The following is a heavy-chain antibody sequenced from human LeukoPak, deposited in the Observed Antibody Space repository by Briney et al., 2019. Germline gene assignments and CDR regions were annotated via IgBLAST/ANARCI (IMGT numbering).Heavy chain of an antibody. CDR2: IRGRSGNT. V-gene: IGHV3-23*01. Sequence: PGGSLTLSCAASGFSFSSYAMSWVRQAPGKGLEWVSAIRGRSGNTYYADSVKGRFTISRDNSKNTLYLQMNSLRAEDTAVYYCAKGTGTTLEYYFDYWGQGTLVTVSS. CDR3: AKGTGTTLEYYFDY. J-gene: IGHJ4*02. D-gene: IGHD1-1*01. CDR1: GFSFSSYA.